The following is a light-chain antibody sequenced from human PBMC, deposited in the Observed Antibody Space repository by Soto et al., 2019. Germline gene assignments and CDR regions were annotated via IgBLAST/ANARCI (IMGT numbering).Light chain of an antibody. CDR3: ATWDDSLTGVV. Sequence: QLVLPQPPSASGTPGQRVTISCSGSSSNLGSNYVYWYQQLPGTAPKLLIYRNNQRPSGVPDRFSGSKSGTSASLAISGLRSEYEADYYCATWDDSLTGVVCGGGTKLTVL. J-gene: IGLJ2*01. CDR1: SSNLGSNY. V-gene: IGLV1-47*01. CDR2: RNN.